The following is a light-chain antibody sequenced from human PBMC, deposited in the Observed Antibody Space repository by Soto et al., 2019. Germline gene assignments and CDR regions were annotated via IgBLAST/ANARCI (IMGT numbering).Light chain of an antibody. V-gene: IGLV1-47*01. CDR3: AAWDESLNGYYV. J-gene: IGLJ1*01. CDR2: KND. CDR1: SSNIGSNF. Sequence: QSALIQPPSASGTPGQRVTISCSGSSSNIGSNFVYWYQQLPGTSPKRLIYKNDQRPSGVPDRFSASKSGTSASLAISEIRSDDEAAYYCAAWDESLNGYYVFGPGTRSPS.